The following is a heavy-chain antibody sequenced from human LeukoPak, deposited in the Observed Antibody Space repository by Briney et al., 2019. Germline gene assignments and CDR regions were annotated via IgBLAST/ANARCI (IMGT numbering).Heavy chain of an antibody. Sequence: PSETLSLTCTVSGGSISSSSYYWGWIRQPPGQGLEWIGSIYYSGSTYYNPSLKSRVTISADTSNNQFSLKLSSVTAADTAVYYCARQRGYYDSSGYYPDYWGQGTLVTVSS. CDR3: ARQRGYYDSSGYYPDY. CDR2: IYYSGST. J-gene: IGHJ4*02. V-gene: IGHV4-39*01. D-gene: IGHD3-22*01. CDR1: GGSISSSSYY.